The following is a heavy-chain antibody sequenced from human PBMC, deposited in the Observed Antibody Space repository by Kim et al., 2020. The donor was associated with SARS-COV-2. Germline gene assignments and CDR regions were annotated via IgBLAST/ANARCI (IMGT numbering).Heavy chain of an antibody. D-gene: IGHD3-10*01. Sequence: SETLSLTCTVSGGSISSSSYYWGWIRQPPGKGLEWIGSIYYSGSTYYNPSLKSRVTISVDTSKNQFSLKLSSVTAADTAVYYCARHRSYYGSGTPAVDYWGQGTLVTVSS. CDR1: GGSISSSSYY. J-gene: IGHJ4*02. V-gene: IGHV4-39*01. CDR3: ARHRSYYGSGTPAVDY. CDR2: IYYSGST.